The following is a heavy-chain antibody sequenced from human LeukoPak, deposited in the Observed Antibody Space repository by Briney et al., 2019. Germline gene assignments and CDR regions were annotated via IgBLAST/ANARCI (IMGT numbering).Heavy chain of an antibody. Sequence: GASVKVSCKASGYTFTSYGISWVRQAPGQGLEWMGWISAYNGNTNYAQKLQGRVTMTTDTSTSTAYMELRSLRSDDTAVYYCARARVDIVATTRRFDPWGQGTLVTVSS. CDR3: ARARVDIVATTRRFDP. J-gene: IGHJ5*02. CDR2: ISAYNGNT. D-gene: IGHD5-12*01. CDR1: GYTFTSYG. V-gene: IGHV1-18*01.